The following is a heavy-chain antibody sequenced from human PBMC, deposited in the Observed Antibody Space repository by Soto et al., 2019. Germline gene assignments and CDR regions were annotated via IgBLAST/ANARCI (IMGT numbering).Heavy chain of an antibody. CDR1: GFTFSDHY. CDR3: ARANSSTWPDY. V-gene: IGHV3-11*05. J-gene: IGHJ4*02. D-gene: IGHD6-13*01. Sequence: GGSLRLSCAASGFTFSDHYMIWIRQAPGKGLEWVSYISGTSIYIKYADSVKGRFTISRHNAKKSLYLQMNSLRAEDTAVYYCARANSSTWPDYWGQGTLVTVSS. CDR2: ISGTSIYI.